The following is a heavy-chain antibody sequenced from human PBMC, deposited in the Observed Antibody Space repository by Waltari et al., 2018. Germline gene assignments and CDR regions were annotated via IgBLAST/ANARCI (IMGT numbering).Heavy chain of an antibody. CDR2: ISCYNGDT. V-gene: IGHV1-18*01. Sequence: QIQLVQSGAEVNKPGASVKVSCKASGSIFSIYGITWVRQAPGQGLEWLGWISCYNGDTKYEQSLQGIVTMTTDTSTTTAYMEIRSLRYDDTAVYYCARDDVDSSNFGGFWGQGTVVTVSS. J-gene: IGHJ4*02. CDR1: GSIFSIYG. CDR3: ARDDVDSSNFGGF. D-gene: IGHD6-13*01.